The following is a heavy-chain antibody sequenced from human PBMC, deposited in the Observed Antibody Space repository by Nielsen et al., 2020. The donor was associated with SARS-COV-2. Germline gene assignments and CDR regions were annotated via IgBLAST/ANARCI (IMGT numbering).Heavy chain of an antibody. CDR3: ARRGCSSTSCLNTENYYYYMDV. J-gene: IGHJ6*03. Sequence: GGSLRLSCAASGFTFDDYAMHWVRQAPGKGLEWVSGISWNSGSIGYADSVKGRFTISRDNAKNSLYLQMNSLRAEDTALYHCARRGCSSTSCLNTENYYYYMDVWGKGTTVTVSS. CDR1: GFTFDDYA. V-gene: IGHV3-9*01. CDR2: ISWNSGSI. D-gene: IGHD2-2*01.